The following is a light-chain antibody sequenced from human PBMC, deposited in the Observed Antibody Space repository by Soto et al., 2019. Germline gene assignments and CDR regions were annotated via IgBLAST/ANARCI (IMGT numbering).Light chain of an antibody. CDR1: SSNIGSNT. V-gene: IGLV1-44*01. J-gene: IGLJ1*01. CDR2: SNN. CDR3: EAGEDSLNGYV. Sequence: QSVLTQPPSASGTPGQRVTISCSGSSSNIGSNTVNWYQQLPGTAPKLLIYSNNQRPSGVPDRFSGSKSGTSASLAISRLQSGDEVDYYCEAGEDSLNGYVLGRGTKVTVL.